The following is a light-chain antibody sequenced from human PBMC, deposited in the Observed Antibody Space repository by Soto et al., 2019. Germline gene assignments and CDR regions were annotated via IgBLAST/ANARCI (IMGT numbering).Light chain of an antibody. CDR1: RSDVGNYDY. J-gene: IGLJ2*01. CDR2: IVS. V-gene: IGLV2-11*01. CDR3: SSYASTATYRV. Sequence: QSALIQPPSVSGSPGQSVTISCTGTRSDVGNYDYVSWYQQHPGTVPKLMIFIVSARPSGVPNRFSGSKSGNTASMTISGLQAEDEADYQCSSYASTATYRVFGGGTKVTVL.